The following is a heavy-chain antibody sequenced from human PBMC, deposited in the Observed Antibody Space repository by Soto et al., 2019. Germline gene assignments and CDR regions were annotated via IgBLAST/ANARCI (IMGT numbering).Heavy chain of an antibody. CDR3: ARPKYGSGSDYYFDY. J-gene: IGHJ4*02. Sequence: ASVKVSCKASGYTFTSYYMHWVRQAPGKGLEWMGIINPSGGSTSYAQKFQGRVTMTRDTSTSTVYMELSSLRSEDTAVYYCARPKYGSGSDYYFDYWGQGTLVTVSS. CDR1: GYTFTSYY. CDR2: INPSGGST. V-gene: IGHV1-46*01. D-gene: IGHD3-10*01.